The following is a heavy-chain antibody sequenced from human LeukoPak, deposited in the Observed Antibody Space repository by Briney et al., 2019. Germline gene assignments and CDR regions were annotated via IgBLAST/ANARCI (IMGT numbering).Heavy chain of an antibody. V-gene: IGHV3-66*01. J-gene: IGHJ4*02. Sequence: GGSLRLSCAASGFTVSSNYMSWVRQAPGKGLEWVSIIYGGGRTDYADSVKGRFTISRDNSKNTLYLQMNSLRAEDTAVYYCARGATTTVTTDYWGQGTLVTVSS. CDR1: GFTVSSNY. D-gene: IGHD4-17*01. CDR2: IYGGGRT. CDR3: ARGATTTVTTDY.